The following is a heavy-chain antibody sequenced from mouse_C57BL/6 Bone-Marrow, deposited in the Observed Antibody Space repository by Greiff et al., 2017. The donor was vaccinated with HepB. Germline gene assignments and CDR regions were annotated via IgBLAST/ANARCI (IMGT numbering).Heavy chain of an antibody. D-gene: IGHD1-1*01. CDR2: IYPGDGDT. V-gene: IGHV1-80*01. J-gene: IGHJ2*01. CDR1: GYAFSSYW. CDR3: AGTYYGSSYGFDG. Sequence: QVQLQQSGAELVKPGASVKISRKASGYAFSSYWMNWVKQRPGKGLEWIGQIYPGDGDTNYNGKFKGKATLTADKSSSTAYMQRISLTADDSAFYYCAGTYYGSSYGFDGWGKGTTLTVSS.